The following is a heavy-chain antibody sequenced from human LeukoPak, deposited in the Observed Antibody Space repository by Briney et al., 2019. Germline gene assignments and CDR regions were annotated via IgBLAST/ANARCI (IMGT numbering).Heavy chain of an antibody. CDR3: ARGGSPPEALGDAFDI. D-gene: IGHD1-26*01. CDR1: GFTFSNYA. CDR2: IRSSPSTI. Sequence: GGSRRLSCAASGFTFSNYAMNWVRQAPGKGLEWISYIRSSPSTIYYAHSVKGRFTVSRDNAKNSLYLQMNNLRDEDTAVYYCARGGSPPEALGDAFDIWGQGTMVTVSS. V-gene: IGHV3-48*02. J-gene: IGHJ3*02.